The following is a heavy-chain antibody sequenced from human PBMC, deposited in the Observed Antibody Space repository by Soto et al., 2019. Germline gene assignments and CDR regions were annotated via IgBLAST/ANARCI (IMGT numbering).Heavy chain of an antibody. V-gene: IGHV3-30*03. J-gene: IGHJ6*02. Sequence: VGSLRLSCAASGFTLSNHGMQWVRQAPGKGLEWVAVTSSDGSIEHYADSVKGRFTISRDNSKNTLYLQMNSLRGEDTAMYYCARGRGVLRFLEWSTYGMDVWGQGTTVTVSS. CDR2: TSSDGSIE. D-gene: IGHD3-3*01. CDR3: ARGRGVLRFLEWSTYGMDV. CDR1: GFTLSNHG.